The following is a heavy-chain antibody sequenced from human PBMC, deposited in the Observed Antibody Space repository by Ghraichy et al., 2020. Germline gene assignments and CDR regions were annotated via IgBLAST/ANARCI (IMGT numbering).Heavy chain of an antibody. D-gene: IGHD4-23*01. V-gene: IGHV3-73*01. CDR3: TRLDGGNSGDY. CDR1: GFIFSDSA. Sequence: LSLTCEASGFIFSDSAIHWVRQASGKGLEWIGRIRSKANSHATVYAASLKGRFTISRDDSKNTAYLQMTSLETEDTAVYYCTRLDGGNSGDYWGQGTLVTVSS. CDR2: IRSKANSHAT. J-gene: IGHJ4*02.